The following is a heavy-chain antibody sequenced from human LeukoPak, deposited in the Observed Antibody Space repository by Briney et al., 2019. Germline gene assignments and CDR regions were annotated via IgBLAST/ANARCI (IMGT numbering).Heavy chain of an antibody. Sequence: SETLSLTCAVYGGSFSGYYWSWIRQPPGKGLEWIGEINHSGSTNYNPSLKSRVTISVDTSKNQFSLKLSSVTAADTAVYYCARVARSYYYMDVWGKGNPGHRLL. CDR1: GGSFSGYY. V-gene: IGHV4-34*01. CDR3: ARVARSYYYMDV. J-gene: IGHJ6*03. CDR2: INHSGST.